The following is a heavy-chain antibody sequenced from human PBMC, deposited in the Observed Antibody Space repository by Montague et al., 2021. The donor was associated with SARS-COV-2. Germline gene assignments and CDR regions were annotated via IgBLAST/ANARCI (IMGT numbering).Heavy chain of an antibody. D-gene: IGHD4-11*01. CDR3: AKAQSLSVTLRYFDS. J-gene: IGHJ4*02. CDR1: GFTLDDYA. CDR2: INWNSGTI. V-gene: IGHV3-9*01. Sequence: SLRLSCAASGFTLDDYAMHWVRQAPGRGLEWVSGINWNSGTIYYADSVKGRFTISRDNAKNSLSLQMDSLRAEDTALYYCAKAQSLSVTLRYFDSWGQGTLVTVSS.